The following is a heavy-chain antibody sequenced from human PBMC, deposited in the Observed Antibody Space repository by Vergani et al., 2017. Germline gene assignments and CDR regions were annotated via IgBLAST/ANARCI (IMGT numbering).Heavy chain of an antibody. Sequence: EVQLLESGGGLVQPGGSLRLSCAASGFTFSSYAMSWVRQAPGKGLEWVSAISGSGGSTYYADSVKGRFTISRDNSKNTLYLQMDSLRAEDTAVYFCAKPPAGYRGSYYYFDYWGQGTLVTVSS. CDR1: GFTFSSYA. D-gene: IGHD1-26*01. J-gene: IGHJ4*02. CDR3: AKPPAGYRGSYYYFDY. CDR2: ISGSGGST. V-gene: IGHV3-23*01.